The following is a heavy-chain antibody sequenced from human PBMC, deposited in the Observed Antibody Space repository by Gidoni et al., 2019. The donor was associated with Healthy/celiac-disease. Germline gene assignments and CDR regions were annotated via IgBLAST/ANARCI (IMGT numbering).Heavy chain of an antibody. CDR1: GGSIIRSSYF. CDR2: SYHSETT. CDR3: ARHECTNAQWLEILYVDY. J-gene: IGHJ4*02. V-gene: IGHV4-39*01. D-gene: IGHD6-19*01. Sequence: QLQLQESGPGLVNASAPLSLTCTVSGGSIIRSSYFWGWIRQPPGKGLECIGSSYHSETTHFNTSLKSRVTISVDTSKNQFSMKVSSVTGADTALYYCARHECTNAQWLEILYVDYWGQGTLVSVSS.